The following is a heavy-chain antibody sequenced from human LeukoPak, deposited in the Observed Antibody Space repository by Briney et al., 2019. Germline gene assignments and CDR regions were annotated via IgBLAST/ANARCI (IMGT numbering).Heavy chain of an antibody. J-gene: IGHJ4*02. CDR2: INHSGST. V-gene: IGHV4-34*01. D-gene: IGHD3-10*01. Sequence: SETLSLTCAVYGGSFSGYYWSWIRQPPGKGLEWIGEINHSGSTNYNPSLKSRVTISVDTSKNQFSLKLSSVTAADTAVYYCARTLLNYYGSGSYYKTEELIDYWGQGTLVTVSS. CDR3: ARTLLNYYGSGSYYKTEELIDY. CDR1: GGSFSGYY.